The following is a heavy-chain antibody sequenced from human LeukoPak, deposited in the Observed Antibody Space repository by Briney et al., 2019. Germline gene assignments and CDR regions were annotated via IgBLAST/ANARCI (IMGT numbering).Heavy chain of an antibody. V-gene: IGHV4-34*01. Sequence: PSETLSLTCAVYGGSFSGYYWNWIRQPPGKGLEWIGEINHSGSTNYNPSLKSRVTISIDTSKNQFSLKLSSVTAADTAVYYCARGGYCSGGSCYPGRFDYWGQGTLVTVSS. CDR2: INHSGST. D-gene: IGHD2-15*01. CDR3: ARGGYCSGGSCYPGRFDY. J-gene: IGHJ4*02. CDR1: GGSFSGYY.